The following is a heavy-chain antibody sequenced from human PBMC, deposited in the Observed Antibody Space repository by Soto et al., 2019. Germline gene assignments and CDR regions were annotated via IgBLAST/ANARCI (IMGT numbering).Heavy chain of an antibody. D-gene: IGHD1-1*01. CDR1: GFTFSYYG. CDR2: ISYNGSKK. Sequence: TGGSLRLSCAASGFTFSYYGMHWVRQAPGRGLEWVAVISYNGSKKYSADAVRGRFTISRNNSKNTLYLQMNIRRPEDTAVYYCAKDRLWNPFDDWGQGTLVTVSS. CDR3: AKDRLWNPFDD. J-gene: IGHJ4*02. V-gene: IGHV3-30*18.